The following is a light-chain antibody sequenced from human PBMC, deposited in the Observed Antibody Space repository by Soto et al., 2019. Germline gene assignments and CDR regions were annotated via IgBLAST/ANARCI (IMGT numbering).Light chain of an antibody. Sequence: QSVLTQPPSASGTPGQRVTISCSGGSSNIGTNYVYWYQQLPGTAPKLLIYRNNLRPSGVPDRFSASKSGTSASLAISGLRSEDEGDYFCAGWDDSLRGLLFGAGTKLTVL. J-gene: IGLJ1*01. CDR2: RNN. CDR3: AGWDDSLRGLL. CDR1: SSNIGTNY. V-gene: IGLV1-47*01.